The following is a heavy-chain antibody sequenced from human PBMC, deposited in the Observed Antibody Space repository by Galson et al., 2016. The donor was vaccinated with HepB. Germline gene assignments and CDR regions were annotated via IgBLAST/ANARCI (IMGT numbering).Heavy chain of an antibody. V-gene: IGHV3-73*01. Sequence: SLRLSCAVSGFSLSDSLMHRVRQASGKGLEWVGRIRSKTHNDATAYAASVKGRFIISRDDSKNTAYLLMDSLKTDDSAVYYCSTARITVAGHEDYWGQGTLVTVSA. CDR3: STARITVAGHEDY. CDR1: GFSLSDSL. D-gene: IGHD6-19*01. J-gene: IGHJ4*02. CDR2: IRSKTHNDAT.